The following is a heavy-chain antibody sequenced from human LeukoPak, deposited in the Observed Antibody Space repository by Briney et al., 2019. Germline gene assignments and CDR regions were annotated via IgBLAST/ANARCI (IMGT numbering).Heavy chain of an antibody. CDR2: ISAYNGNT. CDR1: GYTFTSYG. V-gene: IGHV1-18*01. D-gene: IGHD2-15*01. J-gene: IGHJ4*02. Sequence: ASVKVSCKASGYTFTSYGISWVRQAPGQGLEWMGWISAYNGNTNYAQKLQGRVTMTTDTSTSTAYMELRSLRSDDTAVYYCARDPWAVVVVAAPRGYFDYWGQGTLVTVSS. CDR3: ARDPWAVVVVAAPRGYFDY.